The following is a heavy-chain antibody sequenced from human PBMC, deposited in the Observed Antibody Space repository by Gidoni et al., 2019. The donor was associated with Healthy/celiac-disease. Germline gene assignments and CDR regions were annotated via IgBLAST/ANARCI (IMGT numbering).Heavy chain of an antibody. CDR1: GYTFTGYY. Sequence: QVQLVQSGAEVKKPGASVKVSCKAAGYTFTGYYMHWVRQAPGQGLEWMGWINPNSGGTDYAQKFQGWVTMIRDTSISTAYMELSRLRSDDTAVYYCARDLPGLDYGMDVWGQGTTVTVSS. CDR3: ARDLPGLDYGMDV. J-gene: IGHJ6*02. CDR2: INPNSGGT. V-gene: IGHV1-2*04.